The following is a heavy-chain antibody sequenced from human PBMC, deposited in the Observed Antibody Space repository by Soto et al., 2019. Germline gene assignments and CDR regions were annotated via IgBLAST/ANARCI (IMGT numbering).Heavy chain of an antibody. Sequence: ASVKVSCKASGYTFTSYGISWVRQAPGQGLEWMGWISAYNGNTNYAQKLQGRVTMTTDTSTSTAYMELRSLRSDDTAVYYCARGLGSGWYVGFGYYCYGMDVWGQGTTVTVSS. CDR1: GYTFTSYG. CDR3: ARGLGSGWYVGFGYYCYGMDV. D-gene: IGHD6-19*01. V-gene: IGHV1-18*01. J-gene: IGHJ6*02. CDR2: ISAYNGNT.